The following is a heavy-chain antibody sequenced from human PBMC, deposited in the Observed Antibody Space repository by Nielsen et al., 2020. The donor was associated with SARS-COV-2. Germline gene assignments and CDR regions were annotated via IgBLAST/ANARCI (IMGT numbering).Heavy chain of an antibody. J-gene: IGHJ6*03. CDR2: IYYSGST. CDR3: ARVRYYDILTGLYYYYYMDV. Sequence: WIRQPPGKGLEWIGYIYYSGSTNYNPSLKSRVTISVDTSKNQFSLKLSSVTAADTAVYYCARVRYYDILTGLYYYYYMDVWGKGTTVTVSS. D-gene: IGHD3-9*01. V-gene: IGHV4-59*12.